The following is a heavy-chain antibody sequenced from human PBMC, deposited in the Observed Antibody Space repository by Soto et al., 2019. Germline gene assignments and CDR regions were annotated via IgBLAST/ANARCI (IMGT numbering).Heavy chain of an antibody. V-gene: IGHV3-30*18. CDR1: GFTFSSYG. D-gene: IGHD1-26*01. CDR3: AKDLRVFGRYKGWGAAY. J-gene: IGHJ4*02. CDR2: ISYDGSNK. Sequence: QVQLVESGGGVVQPGRSLRLSCAASGFTFSSYGMHWVRQAPGTGLERVAVISYDGSNKYYADSVKGRFTISRDNSKNSLYLQINSLRADDTAVYYCAKDLRVFGRYKGWGAAYWGQGTLVTVSS.